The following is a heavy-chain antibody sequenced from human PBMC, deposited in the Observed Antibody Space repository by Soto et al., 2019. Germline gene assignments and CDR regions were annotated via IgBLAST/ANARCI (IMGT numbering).Heavy chain of an antibody. J-gene: IGHJ4*02. CDR3: ASAYSFIAAXGH. D-gene: IGHD6-13*01. CDR2: INSDGSST. V-gene: IGHV3-74*01. Sequence: HWVRQAPGKGLVWVSRINSDGSSTSYADSVKGRFTISRDNAKNTLYLQMNSLRAEDTAVYYCASAYSFIAAXGHWGQATLVTVS.